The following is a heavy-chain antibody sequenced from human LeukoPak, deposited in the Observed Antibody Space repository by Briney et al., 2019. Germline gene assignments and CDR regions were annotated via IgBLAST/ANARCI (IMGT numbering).Heavy chain of an antibody. V-gene: IGHV4-34*01. CDR2: VNHSGST. CDR1: GGSFSGYY. D-gene: IGHD2-2*01. Sequence: SETLSLTCAVYGGSFSGYYWSWIRQPPGKGLEWIGEVNHSGSTNYNPSLKSRVTISVDTSKNQFSLKLSSVTAADTAVYYCARGPPVADIVVVPAAHNFDYWGQGTLLTVSS. J-gene: IGHJ4*02. CDR3: ARGPPVADIVVVPAAHNFDY.